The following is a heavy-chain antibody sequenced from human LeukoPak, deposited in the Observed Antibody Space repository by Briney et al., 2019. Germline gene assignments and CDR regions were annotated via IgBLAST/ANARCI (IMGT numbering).Heavy chain of an antibody. D-gene: IGHD3-10*01. Sequence: PGGSLRLSCVASGFTLSDYYMSWIRQAPGKGLEWASYISSSGSYTNYADSVKGRFTISRDNAKNSLYLQMNSLRAEDTAVYYCARGVYGSGRFFDYWGQGTLVTVSS. V-gene: IGHV3-11*05. CDR3: ARGVYGSGRFFDY. J-gene: IGHJ4*02. CDR1: GFTLSDYY. CDR2: ISSSGSYT.